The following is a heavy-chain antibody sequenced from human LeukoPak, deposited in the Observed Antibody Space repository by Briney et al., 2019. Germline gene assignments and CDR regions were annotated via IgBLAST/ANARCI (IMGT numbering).Heavy chain of an antibody. Sequence: SETLSLICTVSGGSISSYYWSWIRQPSGKGLEWIGDIDYSGSTNYNPSLKSRVTISVGTSKNHFSLRLSSLTAADTAMYYCARRRTTGLSGYMDVWGKGTTVTVSS. CDR2: IDYSGST. J-gene: IGHJ6*03. V-gene: IGHV4-59*08. CDR3: ARRRTTGLSGYMDV. D-gene: IGHD2-2*01. CDR1: GGSISSYY.